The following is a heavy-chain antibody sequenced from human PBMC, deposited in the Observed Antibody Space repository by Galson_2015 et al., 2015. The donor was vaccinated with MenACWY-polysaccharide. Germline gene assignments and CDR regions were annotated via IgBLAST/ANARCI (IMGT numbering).Heavy chain of an antibody. V-gene: IGHV3-30*04. CDR1: GFSFSSDA. CDR2: ISYDGRSE. Sequence: SLRLSCAASGFSFSSDAMHWVRQAPGKGLEWVAVISYDGRSEYYADSVKGRFTISRDKSKSTLYLQMNSLRAEDTAVYYCARGSGMDVWGQGTTVTVSS. CDR3: ARGSGMDV. J-gene: IGHJ6*02.